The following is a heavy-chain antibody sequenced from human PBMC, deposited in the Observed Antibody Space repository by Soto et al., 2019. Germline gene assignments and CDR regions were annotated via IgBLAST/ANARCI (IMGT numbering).Heavy chain of an antibody. Sequence: QVQLVQSGAEVKKPGSSVKVSCKASVGTFSSYAISWVRQAPGQGLEWMGGIIPIFGTANYAQKFQGRVTITADESTSTAYMELSILRSEDTAVYYCARGGYSYGYRGVDYWGQGTLVTVSS. J-gene: IGHJ4*02. CDR3: ARGGYSYGYRGVDY. D-gene: IGHD5-18*01. V-gene: IGHV1-69*12. CDR1: VGTFSSYA. CDR2: IIPIFGTA.